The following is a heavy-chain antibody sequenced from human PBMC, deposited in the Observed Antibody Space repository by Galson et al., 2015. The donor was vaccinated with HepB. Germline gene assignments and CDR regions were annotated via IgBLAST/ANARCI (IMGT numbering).Heavy chain of an antibody. CDR2: ISYDGSNK. J-gene: IGHJ3*02. Sequence: SLRLSCAASGFTFSSYAMHWARQAPGKGLEWVAVISYDGSNKYYADSVKGRFTISRDNSKNTLYLQMNSLRAEDTAVYYCARPSRNIVVSYAFDIWGQGTMVTVSS. CDR3: ARPSRNIVVSYAFDI. D-gene: IGHD2-15*01. CDR1: GFTFSSYA. V-gene: IGHV3-30-3*01.